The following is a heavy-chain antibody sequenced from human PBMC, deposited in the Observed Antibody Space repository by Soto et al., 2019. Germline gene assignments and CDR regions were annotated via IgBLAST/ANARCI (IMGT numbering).Heavy chain of an antibody. CDR3: ARVGSLRYFDWSIYGMDV. CDR1: GFTFGSYW. D-gene: IGHD3-9*01. V-gene: IGHV3-7*03. Sequence: PGGSLRLSCAASGFTFGSYWMSWVRQATGKGLEWVANIKQDGSEKYYVDSVKGRFTISRDNAKNSLYLQMNSLRAEDTAVYYWARVGSLRYFDWSIYGMDVWGQGTTVTVYS. CDR2: IKQDGSEK. J-gene: IGHJ6*02.